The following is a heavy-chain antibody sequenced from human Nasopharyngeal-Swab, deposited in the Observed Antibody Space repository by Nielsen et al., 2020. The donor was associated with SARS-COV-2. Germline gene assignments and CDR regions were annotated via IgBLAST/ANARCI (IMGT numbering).Heavy chain of an antibody. CDR1: GFTFITSW. J-gene: IGHJ4*02. Sequence: GESLKISCVASGFTFITSWMHWVRQTPGEGLVWVARVNGDGTLITYADSVKGRFTVSRDNAKNSLYLQMNSLRAEDTAVYYCARGDTDLVTIRDYWGQGTLVTVSS. D-gene: IGHD5-18*01. V-gene: IGHV3-74*03. CDR3: ARGDTDLVTIRDY. CDR2: VNGDGTLI.